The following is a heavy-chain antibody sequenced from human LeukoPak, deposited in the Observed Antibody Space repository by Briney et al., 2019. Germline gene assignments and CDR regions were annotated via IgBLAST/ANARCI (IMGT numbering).Heavy chain of an antibody. CDR3: ARGATIGYSGYDYFDY. CDR2: IWYDGSNK. J-gene: IGHJ4*02. D-gene: IGHD5-12*01. V-gene: IGHV3-33*01. CDR1: GFTFSSYG. Sequence: PGGSLRLSCAAPGFTFSSYGMHWVRQAPGKGLEWVAVIWYDGSNKYYADSVKGRFTISRDNSKNTLYLQMNSLRAEDTAVYYCARGATIGYSGYDYFDYWGQGTLVTVSS.